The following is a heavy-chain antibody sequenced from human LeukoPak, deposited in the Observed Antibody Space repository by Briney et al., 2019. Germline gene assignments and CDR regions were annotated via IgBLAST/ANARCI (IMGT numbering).Heavy chain of an antibody. CDR2: IYSGGST. J-gene: IGHJ2*01. V-gene: IGHV3-53*01. CDR3: ARTYSGYSYGMYWYFDL. D-gene: IGHD5-18*01. CDR1: GFTVSSNS. Sequence: PGGSLRLSCAASGFTVSSNSMSWVRQAPRKGLEWVSVIYSGGSTYYADSVKGRFTISRDNSKNTLYLQMNSLRAEDTAVYYCARTYSGYSYGMYWYFDLWGRGTLVTVSS.